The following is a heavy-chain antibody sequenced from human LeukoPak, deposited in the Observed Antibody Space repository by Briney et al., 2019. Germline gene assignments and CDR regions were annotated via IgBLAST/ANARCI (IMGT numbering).Heavy chain of an antibody. Sequence: SVKVSCKASGGTFSSYAISWVRQAPGQGLEWMGGIIPIFGTANYAQKFQGRVTITADKSTSTAYMELSSLRSEDTAVYYCAAERYCSSTSCYVYYYCGMDVWGKGTTVTVSS. J-gene: IGHJ6*04. V-gene: IGHV1-69*06. CDR2: IIPIFGTA. D-gene: IGHD2-2*01. CDR3: AAERYCSSTSCYVYYYCGMDV. CDR1: GGTFSSYA.